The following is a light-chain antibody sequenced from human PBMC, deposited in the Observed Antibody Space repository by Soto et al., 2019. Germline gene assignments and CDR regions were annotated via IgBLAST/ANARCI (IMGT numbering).Light chain of an antibody. CDR3: QHYDNLPSVT. J-gene: IGKJ5*01. V-gene: IGKV1-33*01. Sequence: DIQMTQSPSSLSVSVGDRVTITCQASQDIGKNLNWYQQKPGKAPKLLIYDASNLETGVPSRFSGSGSGTDFTFTISRLQPEDIATYYCQHYDNLPSVTFGQWTRLEIK. CDR2: DAS. CDR1: QDIGKN.